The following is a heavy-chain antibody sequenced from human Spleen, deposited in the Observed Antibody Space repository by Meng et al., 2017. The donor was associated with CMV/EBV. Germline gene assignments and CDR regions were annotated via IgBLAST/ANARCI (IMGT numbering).Heavy chain of an antibody. J-gene: IGHJ5*02. CDR2: IIPMFGTA. D-gene: IGHD3-3*01. CDR3: ARKGQFGVDYRFDP. V-gene: IGHV1-69*05. Sequence: KASEATFSNYAIAWVRQAPGQWLEWMEGIIPMFGTANYAQKFQGRVTITTDESTSTAYMELSSLRSEDTAVYYCARKGQFGVDYRFDPWGQGTLVTVSS. CDR1: EATFSNYA.